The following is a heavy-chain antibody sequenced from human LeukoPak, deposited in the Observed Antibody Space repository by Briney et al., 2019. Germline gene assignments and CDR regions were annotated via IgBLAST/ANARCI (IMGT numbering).Heavy chain of an antibody. CDR2: IYYSGST. J-gene: IGHJ5*02. CDR3: ARAKYERWFDP. D-gene: IGHD2-8*01. Sequence: PSETLSLTCTVSGGSISSYYWSWIRQPPGKGLEWIGYIYYSGSTNYNPSLKSRVTISVDTSKNQFSLKLSSVTAADTAVYYCARAKYERWFDPWGQGTLVTVSS. CDR1: GGSISSYY. V-gene: IGHV4-59*01.